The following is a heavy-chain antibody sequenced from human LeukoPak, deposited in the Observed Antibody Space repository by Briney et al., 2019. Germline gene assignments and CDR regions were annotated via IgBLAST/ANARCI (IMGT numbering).Heavy chain of an antibody. V-gene: IGHV4-39*07. D-gene: IGHD3-10*01. CDR3: ARGASMVRGVIFDY. J-gene: IGHJ4*02. CDR2: IYHSGST. Sequence: SETLSLTCTVSGGSISSGTYYWGWIRQPPGKGLEWIGSIYHSGSTYYNPSLKSRVTMSVDTSKNQFSLKLSSVTAADTAVYYCARGASMVRGVIFDYWGQGTLVTVSS. CDR1: GGSISSGTYY.